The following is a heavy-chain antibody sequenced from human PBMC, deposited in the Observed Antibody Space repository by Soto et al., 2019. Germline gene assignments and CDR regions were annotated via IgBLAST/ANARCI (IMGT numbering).Heavy chain of an antibody. CDR2: LYESGNT. CDR3: ARCRYSSGWCDY. J-gene: IGHJ4*02. CDR1: GGSISSYY. D-gene: IGHD6-19*01. V-gene: IGHV4-59*08. Sequence: QVQLQESAPGLVKPSETLSLTCTLSGGSISSYYWTWVRQPPGKGLEWIGYLYESGNTNYNAPLKSRVTIAVDTSKNQFSLNVNSVTAADTAVYFCARCRYSSGWCDYWGQGTLVTVSS.